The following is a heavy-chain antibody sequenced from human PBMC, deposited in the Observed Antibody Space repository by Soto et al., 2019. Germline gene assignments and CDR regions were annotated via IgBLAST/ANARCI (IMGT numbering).Heavy chain of an antibody. CDR1: GFTFSSYW. J-gene: IGHJ5*02. CDR3: ARAGTPYRYGYLDWFDP. Sequence: EVQLVESGGGLVQPGGSLRLSCAASGFTFSSYWMHWVRQAPGKGLVWVSRINSDGSSTSYADSVKGRFTISRDNAKNTLYLQMISLRAEDTAVYYCARAGTPYRYGYLDWFDPWGQGTLVTVSS. D-gene: IGHD5-18*01. V-gene: IGHV3-74*01. CDR2: INSDGSST.